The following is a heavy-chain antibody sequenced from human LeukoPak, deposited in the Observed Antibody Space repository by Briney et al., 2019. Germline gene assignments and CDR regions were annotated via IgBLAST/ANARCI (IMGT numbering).Heavy chain of an antibody. Sequence: SETLSLTCTVSGGSISSSSYYWGWIRQPPGKGLEWIVSIYYSGSTYYNPSLKSRVTISVDTSKNQFSLKLSSVTAADTAVYYCAISERGAYYDFWSGYYTGDSFDPWGQGTLVTVSS. CDR3: AISERGAYYDFWSGYYTGDSFDP. D-gene: IGHD3-3*01. V-gene: IGHV4-39*01. CDR2: IYYSGST. J-gene: IGHJ5*02. CDR1: GGSISSSSYY.